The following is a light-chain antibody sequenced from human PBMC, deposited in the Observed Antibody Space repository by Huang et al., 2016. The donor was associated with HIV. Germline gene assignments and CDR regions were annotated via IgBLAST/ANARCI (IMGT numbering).Light chain of an antibody. CDR3: QQRNNWPPTYT. CDR1: QRISTY. CDR2: DAS. Sequence: DIVLTQSPASLSLSPGERATLSCRASQRISTYLAWYQQKPGQSPRLLIYDASNRATGTPARFRGSGSETDSTLTINNLEPEDSAVYYCQQRNNWPPTYTFGQGTKLEIK. J-gene: IGKJ2*01. V-gene: IGKV3-11*01.